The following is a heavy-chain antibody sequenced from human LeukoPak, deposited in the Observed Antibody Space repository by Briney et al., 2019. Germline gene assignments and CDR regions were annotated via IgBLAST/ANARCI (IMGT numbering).Heavy chain of an antibody. V-gene: IGHV3-23*01. D-gene: IGHD3-10*01. Sequence: PGGSLRLSCAASGFTFSSYAMSWVGQAPGKGLEWVSAISGSGGSTYYADSVKGRFTISRDNSKNTLYLQMNSLRAEDTAVYYCAKDGVFGFGELLAHYYYGMDVWGQGTTVTVSS. J-gene: IGHJ6*02. CDR2: ISGSGGST. CDR1: GFTFSSYA. CDR3: AKDGVFGFGELLAHYYYGMDV.